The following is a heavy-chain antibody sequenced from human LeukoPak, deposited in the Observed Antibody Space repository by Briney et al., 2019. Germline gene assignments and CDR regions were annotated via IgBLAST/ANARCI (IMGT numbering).Heavy chain of an antibody. CDR2: INSDGRST. Sequence: GGSLRLSCAASGFTFSNYLMQWVRQAPGKGLVWVSGINSDGRSTTYADSVKGRFTISRDNAKNTLYLQMNSLRAEDTAVYYCARDGSGGSYAYWGQGTLVTVSS. D-gene: IGHD1-26*01. CDR1: GFTFSNYL. CDR3: ARDGSGGSYAY. J-gene: IGHJ4*02. V-gene: IGHV3-74*01.